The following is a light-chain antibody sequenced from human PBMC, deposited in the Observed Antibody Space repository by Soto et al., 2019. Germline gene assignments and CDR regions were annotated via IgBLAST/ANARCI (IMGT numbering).Light chain of an antibody. CDR1: NIGSES. V-gene: IGLV3-21*02. Sequence: SYELTQPPSVSVAPGQTAMITCGGNNIGSESVHWYQQKPGQAPVVVVYNDTDRPSGIPERFSGSNSGNTATLTISRVEGGDEADYYCQVWHSRGDQSVFGGGTKLTVL. CDR2: NDT. J-gene: IGLJ3*02. CDR3: QVWHSRGDQSV.